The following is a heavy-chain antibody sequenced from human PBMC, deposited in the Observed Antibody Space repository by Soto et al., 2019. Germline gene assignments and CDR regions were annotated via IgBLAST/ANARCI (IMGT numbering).Heavy chain of an antibody. CDR3: ASYYYDSSGYYRVDNWFDP. D-gene: IGHD3-22*01. V-gene: IGHV4-39*01. CDR2: IYYSGST. CDR1: GGSISSSSYY. J-gene: IGHJ5*02. Sequence: SEILSLTCTVSGGSISSSSYYWGWIRQPPGKGLEWIGSIYYSGSTYYNPSLKSRVTISVDTSKNQFSLKLSSVTAADTAVYYCASYYYDSSGYYRVDNWFDPWGQGTLVTVSS.